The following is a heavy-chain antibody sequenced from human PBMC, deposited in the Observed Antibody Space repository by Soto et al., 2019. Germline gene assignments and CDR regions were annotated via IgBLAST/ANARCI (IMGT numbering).Heavy chain of an antibody. V-gene: IGHV3-23*01. D-gene: IGHD3-22*01. Sequence: GGSLRLSCAASGFTFSSYAMSWVRQAPGKGLEWVSAISASGGSTYYADSVKGRFAISRDNSKNTLYLQMNSLRAEDTAVYYCAKGKDYYDSSGYYFNWFDPWGQGTLVTVSS. CDR3: AKGKDYYDSSGYYFNWFDP. J-gene: IGHJ5*02. CDR1: GFTFSSYA. CDR2: ISASGGST.